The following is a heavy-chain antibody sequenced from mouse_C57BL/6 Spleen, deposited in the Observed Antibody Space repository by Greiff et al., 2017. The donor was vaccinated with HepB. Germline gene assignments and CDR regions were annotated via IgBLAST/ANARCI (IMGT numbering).Heavy chain of an antibody. CDR2: ISNLAYSI. J-gene: IGHJ1*03. CDR1: GFTFSDYG. D-gene: IGHD4-1*01. V-gene: IGHV5-15*01. CDR3: ARLGWDVDWYFDV. Sequence: EVKLVESGGGLVQPGGSLKLSCAASGFTFSDYGMAWVRQAPRKGPEWVAFISNLAYSIYYADTVTGRFTISRENAKNTLYLEMSSLRSEDTAMYYCARLGWDVDWYFDVWGTGTPVTVSS.